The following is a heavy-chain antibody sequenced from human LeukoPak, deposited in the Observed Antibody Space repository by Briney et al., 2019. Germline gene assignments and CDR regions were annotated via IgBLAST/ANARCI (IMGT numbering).Heavy chain of an antibody. CDR1: GFTFSSYS. V-gene: IGHV3-21*01. CDR2: ISSSSSYI. J-gene: IGHJ4*02. CDR3: ARGEDASVVVVAATPFDY. Sequence: PGGSLRLSCAASGFTFSSYSMNWVRQAPGKGLEWVSSISSSSSYIYYADSVKGRFTISRDNAKNSLYLQMNSLRAEDTAVYYCARGEDASVVVVAATPFDYWGQGTLVTVSS. D-gene: IGHD2-15*01.